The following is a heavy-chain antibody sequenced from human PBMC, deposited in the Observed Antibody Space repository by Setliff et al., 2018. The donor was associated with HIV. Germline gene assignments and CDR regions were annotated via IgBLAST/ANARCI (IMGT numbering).Heavy chain of an antibody. V-gene: IGHV3-21*01. CDR2: ISTTSSYI. CDR3: ARRGYCSSTSCYIHWYFDL. J-gene: IGHJ2*01. D-gene: IGHD2-2*02. Sequence: LRLSCAASGFTFSSYSMNWVRQAPGKGLEWVSSISTTSSYIYYADSVKGRFTISRDNAKNSLYLQMNSLRAEDTAVYYCARRGYCSSTSCYIHWYFDLWGQGTLVTVSS. CDR1: GFTFSSYS.